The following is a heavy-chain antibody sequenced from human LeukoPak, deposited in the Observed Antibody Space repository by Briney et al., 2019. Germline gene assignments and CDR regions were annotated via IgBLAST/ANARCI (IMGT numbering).Heavy chain of an antibody. V-gene: IGHV3-23*01. D-gene: IGHD6-19*01. CDR3: ARGHSSGWFFFDY. CDR1: GFTFSNYA. Sequence: GGSLRLSCAASGFTFSNYAMTWVRQAPGKGLEWVPTISSSGGSTHYTESVKGRFTISRDNSKNTVYLQMNSLRAEDTAVFYCARGHSSGWFFFDYWGQGTLVTVSS. CDR2: ISSSGGST. J-gene: IGHJ4*02.